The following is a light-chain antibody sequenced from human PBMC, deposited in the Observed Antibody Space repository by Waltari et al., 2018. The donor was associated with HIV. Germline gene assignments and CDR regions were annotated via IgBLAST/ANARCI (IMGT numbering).Light chain of an antibody. Sequence: EIVMTQSPDTLSVSPGDRATLSCRASQSVGGNLAWYQVRPGQTPSLLIYGATSRTAGCPARFSGRGSGTEFTLTISGLQSEDFAIYYCQQYNELPQTFGQGTRV. CDR3: QQYNELPQT. J-gene: IGKJ1*01. V-gene: IGKV3-15*01. CDR1: QSVGGN. CDR2: GAT.